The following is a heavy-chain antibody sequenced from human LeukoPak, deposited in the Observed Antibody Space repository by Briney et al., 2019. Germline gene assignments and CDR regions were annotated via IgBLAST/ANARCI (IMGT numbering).Heavy chain of an antibody. J-gene: IGHJ4*02. CDR2: ISSGASTM. V-gene: IGHV3-48*03. D-gene: IGHD6-19*01. Sequence: LAGGSLRLSCAASGFMFRSFEMYWVRQAPGKGLEWVAYISSGASTMYYADSVKGRFTISRDDAKNSLFLQMSSLRAEDTAIYYCALLAVASDFDYWGQGTLVTVSS. CDR3: ALLAVASDFDY. CDR1: GFMFRSFE.